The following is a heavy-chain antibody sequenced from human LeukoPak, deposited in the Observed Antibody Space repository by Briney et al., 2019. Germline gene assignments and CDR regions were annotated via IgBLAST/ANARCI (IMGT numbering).Heavy chain of an antibody. V-gene: IGHV4-59*08. J-gene: IGHJ4*02. D-gene: IGHD5-18*01. Sequence: SETLSLTCSVSGGSISSYYWSWIRQPPGKGLEWIGFIYYTGSTTYNPSLKTRLIISVDTSKKQFSLKLSSVTAADTAVYYCASGPRYSYGYSYWGQGTLVTVSS. CDR2: IYYTGST. CDR3: ASGPRYSYGYSY. CDR1: GGSISSYY.